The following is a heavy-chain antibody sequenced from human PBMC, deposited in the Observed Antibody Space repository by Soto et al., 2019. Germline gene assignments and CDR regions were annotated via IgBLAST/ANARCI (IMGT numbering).Heavy chain of an antibody. CDR3: ARDCSSTNCPNFYYYGMDV. CDR1: GGTFSNYA. V-gene: IGHV1-69*01. Sequence: QVQLVQSGAEVKDPGSSVKVSCKASGGTFSNYAISWVRQAPGQGLEWMGGIIPIFDTAKYAQKFKGRVTITADESTTTAYMELSSLKSEDTAVYYCARDCSSTNCPNFYYYGMDVWGQGTTVTVSS. CDR2: IIPIFDTA. D-gene: IGHD2-2*01. J-gene: IGHJ6*02.